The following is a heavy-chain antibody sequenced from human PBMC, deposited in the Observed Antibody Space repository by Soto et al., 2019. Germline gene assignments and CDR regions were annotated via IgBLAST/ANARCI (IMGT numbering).Heavy chain of an antibody. V-gene: IGHV1-3*01. CDR3: ARSGYCSSTSCYNWSYY. D-gene: IGHD2-2*02. Sequence: QVPLVQSGAEVKKPGASVKVSCKASGYTFTNYAMHWVRQAPGQRLEWMGWINAGNGNTKYSQNFQGRVTITRDTSASTAYMELSSLRSEDTAVYYCARSGYCSSTSCYNWSYYWGQGTLVTVSS. CDR1: GYTFTNYA. J-gene: IGHJ4*02. CDR2: INAGNGNT.